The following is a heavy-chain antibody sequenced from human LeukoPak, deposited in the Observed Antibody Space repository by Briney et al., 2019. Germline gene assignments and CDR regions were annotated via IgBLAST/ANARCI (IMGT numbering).Heavy chain of an antibody. CDR2: IYHSGST. J-gene: IGHJ4*02. Sequence: PSQTLSLTCAVSGGSISSGGYSWSWIRQPPGKGLEWIGYIYHSGSTYYNPSLKSRVTISVDRSKNQFSLKLSSVTAADTAVYYCARLSSSWYLYFDYCGQGTLGTASS. CDR3: ARLSSSWYLYFDY. D-gene: IGHD6-13*01. V-gene: IGHV4-30-2*01. CDR1: GGSISSGGYS.